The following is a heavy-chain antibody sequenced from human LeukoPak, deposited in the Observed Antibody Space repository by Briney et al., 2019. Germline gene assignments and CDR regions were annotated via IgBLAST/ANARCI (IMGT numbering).Heavy chain of an antibody. CDR2: MYYSGST. J-gene: IGHJ6*03. Sequence: PSETLSLTCTVSGGSISSYYWSWIRQSPGKGLEWIGYMYYSGSTNYNPSLKSRVTISVDTSKNQFSLKLSSVTAADTAVYYCASAKRSYYCMDVWGNGTTVTVSS. V-gene: IGHV4-59*01. CDR3: ASAKRSYYCMDV. CDR1: GGSISSYY.